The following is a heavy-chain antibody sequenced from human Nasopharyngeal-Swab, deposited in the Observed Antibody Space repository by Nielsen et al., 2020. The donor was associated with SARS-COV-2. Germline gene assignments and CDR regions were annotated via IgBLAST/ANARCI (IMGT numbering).Heavy chain of an antibody. CDR1: GFTFSNFA. CDR3: AKDRDSGDDSEEYYHYYGMDV. J-gene: IGHJ6*02. V-gene: IGHV3-23*01. Sequence: GESLKISCAASGFTFSNFAMSLVRQAPGKGLEWVSIISGDSDSTYYTDSVRGRFTISRDNSKNTLNLQMNNLRAEDTAIYYCAKDRDSGDDSEEYYHYYGMDVWGQGAPVTVSS. CDR2: ISGDSDST. D-gene: IGHD5-12*01.